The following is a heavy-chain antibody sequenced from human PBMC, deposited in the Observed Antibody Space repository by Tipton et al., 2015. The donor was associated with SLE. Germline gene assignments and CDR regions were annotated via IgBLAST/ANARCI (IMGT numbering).Heavy chain of an antibody. V-gene: IGHV3-21*03. CDR1: RFSFSYYS. Sequence: SLRLSCAASRFSFSYYSMNWVRQAPGKGLEWVASISSSGSYIYYGDSVKGRFTISRDNAKNSLYLQMNSLRVEDTAVYFCATERAGIAGLPGDNFWGQGTLVTVSS. CDR3: ATERAGIAGLPGDNF. J-gene: IGHJ4*02. D-gene: IGHD6-13*01. CDR2: ISSSGSYI.